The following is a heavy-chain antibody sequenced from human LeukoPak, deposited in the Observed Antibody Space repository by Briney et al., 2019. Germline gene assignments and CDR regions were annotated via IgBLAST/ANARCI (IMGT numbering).Heavy chain of an antibody. Sequence: GGSLRLSCAVSGFTFRTYWMHWVRQVPGEGLVWVSRINEDGSITNYADSVKGRFSISRDNAKNTLYLQMNSLRAEDTAVYYCVRSAFHAGSGNYYDYWGQGTLVTVSS. D-gene: IGHD3-22*01. CDR3: VRSAFHAGSGNYYDY. V-gene: IGHV3-74*01. CDR2: INEDGSIT. J-gene: IGHJ4*02. CDR1: GFTFRTYW.